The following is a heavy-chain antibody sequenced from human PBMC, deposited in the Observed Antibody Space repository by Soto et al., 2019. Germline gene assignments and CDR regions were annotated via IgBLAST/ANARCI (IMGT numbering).Heavy chain of an antibody. CDR1: GGSISSGGYY. CDR2: IYYSGST. J-gene: IGHJ6*02. Sequence: SSETLSLTCTVSGGSISSGGYYWSWIRQHPGKGLEWIGYIYYSGSTYYNPSLKSRVTISVDTSKNQFSLKLSSVTAADTAVYYCASIGHCSSTSCPGNYYYYGMDVWGQGTTVTVS. D-gene: IGHD2-2*01. CDR3: ASIGHCSSTSCPGNYYYYGMDV. V-gene: IGHV4-31*03.